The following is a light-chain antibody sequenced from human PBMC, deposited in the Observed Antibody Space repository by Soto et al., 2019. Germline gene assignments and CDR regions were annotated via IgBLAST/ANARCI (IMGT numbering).Light chain of an antibody. CDR2: GAS. Sequence: EIVLTQSPATLSLSPGERATLSCRASRSVSDYLAWYQQKPGQSPRLLIYGASNRATGIPARFSGSGSGTDFTLTIGTLEPEDFATYYCQHRVFGPGTTLEIK. J-gene: IGKJ3*01. CDR1: RSVSDY. CDR3: QHRV. V-gene: IGKV3-11*01.